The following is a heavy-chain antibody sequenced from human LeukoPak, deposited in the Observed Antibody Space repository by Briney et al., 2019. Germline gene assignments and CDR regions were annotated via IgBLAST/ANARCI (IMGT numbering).Heavy chain of an antibody. CDR3: ASLSSSGSHSFDI. D-gene: IGHD3-22*01. V-gene: IGHV1-69*05. CDR2: IIPIFGTA. CDR1: GGTFSSYA. Sequence: ASVKVSCKASGGTFSSYAISWVRQASGQGLEWMGGIIPIFGTANYAQKFQGRVTITTGESTSTAYMELSSLRSEDTAVYYCASLSSSGSHSFDIWGQGTMVTVSS. J-gene: IGHJ3*02.